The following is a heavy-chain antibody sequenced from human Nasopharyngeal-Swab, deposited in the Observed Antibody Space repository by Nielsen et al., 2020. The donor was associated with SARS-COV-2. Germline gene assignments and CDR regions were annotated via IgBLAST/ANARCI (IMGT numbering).Heavy chain of an antibody. CDR3: TRDPGDDKRDWYFDV. CDR2: ICGDVRRP. D-gene: IGHD3-16*01. Sequence: GGSLRLPCAAYGFTVSSHCMHGGRQGLGKGLEWVSRICGDVRRPGYADSVKGRFTISRDNAKNTLYLQMNSLTGEDAAVYFCTRDPGDDKRDWYFDVWGRGTLVTVSS. CDR1: GFTVSSHC. V-gene: IGHV3-74*01. J-gene: IGHJ2*01.